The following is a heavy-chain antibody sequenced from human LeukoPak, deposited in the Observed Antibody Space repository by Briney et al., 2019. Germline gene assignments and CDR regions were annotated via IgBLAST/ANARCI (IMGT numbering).Heavy chain of an antibody. D-gene: IGHD2-2*01. CDR3: ARDALAAGYRLEWYYFDY. J-gene: IGHJ4*02. CDR1: GFTFSIYA. V-gene: IGHV3-21*01. Sequence: GGSLRLSCAASGFTFSIYAMNWVRQAPGKGLEWVSSISSSSSYIYYADSVKGRFTISRDNAKNSLYLQMNSLRAEDTAVYYCARDALAAGYRLEWYYFDYWGQGTLVTVSS. CDR2: ISSSSSYI.